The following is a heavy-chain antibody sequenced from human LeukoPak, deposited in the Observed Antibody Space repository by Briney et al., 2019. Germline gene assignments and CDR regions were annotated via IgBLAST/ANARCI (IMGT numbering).Heavy chain of an antibody. V-gene: IGHV1-69*04. CDR3: ARGPVGVATITFDY. J-gene: IGHJ4*02. CDR1: GYTFTSYG. Sequence: SVKVSCKASGYTFTSYGISWVRQAPGQGLEWMGRIIPILGIANYAQKFQGRVTITADKSTSTAYMELSSLRSEDTAVYYCARGPVGVATITFDYWGQGTLVTVSS. D-gene: IGHD5-12*01. CDR2: IIPILGIA.